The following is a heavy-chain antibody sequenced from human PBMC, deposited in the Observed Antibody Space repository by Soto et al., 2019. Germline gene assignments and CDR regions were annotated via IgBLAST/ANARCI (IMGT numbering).Heavy chain of an antibody. CDR3: AKGLWTVGHCTGGSSYDGMDI. V-gene: IGHV1-2*02. CDR2: INPKSGDT. Sequence: QVQLVQSGAEVKKPGASVKVSCEASEYTFIGFHLHWVRQAPGQGLEWMGWINPKSGDTKYAQKFQGRVTLTRDTSISTGYMELSRLESYDTAVYSCAKGLWTVGHCTGGSSYDGMDIWGQGTTVTVSS. CDR1: EYTFIGFH. D-gene: IGHD2-8*02. J-gene: IGHJ6*02.